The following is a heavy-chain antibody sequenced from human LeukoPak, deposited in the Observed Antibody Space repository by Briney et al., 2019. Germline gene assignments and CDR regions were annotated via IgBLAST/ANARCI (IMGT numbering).Heavy chain of an antibody. V-gene: IGHV3-66*01. D-gene: IGHD3-10*01. J-gene: IGHJ5*02. CDR2: IYSGGST. CDR3: ARGAYGSGSYGDNWFDP. CDR1: GFTFSSYS. Sequence: GGSLRLSCAASGFTFSSYSMNWVRQAPGKGLEWVSVIYSGGSTYYADSVKGRFTISRDNSKNTLYLQMNSLRAEDTAVYYCARGAYGSGSYGDNWFDPWGQGTLVTVSS.